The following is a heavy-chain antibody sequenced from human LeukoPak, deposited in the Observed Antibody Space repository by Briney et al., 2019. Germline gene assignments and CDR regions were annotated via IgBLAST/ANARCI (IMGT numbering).Heavy chain of an antibody. V-gene: IGHV4-59*08. Sequence: SETLSLTCTVSGGSLSTYCWSWIRQPPGKGLEWIGCIYYTGSTIYSPSLTSRVTISVDTSKNQFSLKLSSVTAADTAVYYCARVGGRFLEWLLINWGQGTLVTVSS. CDR3: ARVGGRFLEWLLIN. J-gene: IGHJ4*02. D-gene: IGHD3-3*01. CDR1: GGSLSTYC. CDR2: IYYTGST.